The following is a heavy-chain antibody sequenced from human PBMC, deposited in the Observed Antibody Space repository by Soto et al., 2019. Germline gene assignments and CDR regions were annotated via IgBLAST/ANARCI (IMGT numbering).Heavy chain of an antibody. D-gene: IGHD1-20*01. V-gene: IGHV4-30-4*01. Sequence: QVQLQESGPGLVKPSQTLSLTCTVSGGSISSGDDFWTWIRQPPGKGLEWIGYIYYSGSTYYNPSVKSRLTTSVDTSKNQFSLKLSSVTAADTAVYYCARDRAKWKDYYYYGMDVWGQGTTVTVSS. J-gene: IGHJ6*02. CDR2: IYYSGST. CDR1: GGSISSGDDF. CDR3: ARDRAKWKDYYYYGMDV.